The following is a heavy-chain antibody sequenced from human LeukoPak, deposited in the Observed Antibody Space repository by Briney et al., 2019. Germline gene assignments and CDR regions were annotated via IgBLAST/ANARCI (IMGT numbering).Heavy chain of an antibody. Sequence: GGSLGLSCAASGFTFSSYAISWVRQAPGKGLEWVSAISGSGGSTYYADSVKGRFTISRDNSKNTLYLQMNSLRAEDTAVYYCAKERDYGDEPNEYFQHWGQGTLVTVSS. CDR3: AKERDYGDEPNEYFQH. J-gene: IGHJ1*01. CDR2: ISGSGGST. V-gene: IGHV3-23*01. D-gene: IGHD4-17*01. CDR1: GFTFSSYA.